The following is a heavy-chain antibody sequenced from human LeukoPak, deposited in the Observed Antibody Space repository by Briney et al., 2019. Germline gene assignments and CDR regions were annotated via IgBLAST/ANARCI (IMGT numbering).Heavy chain of an antibody. V-gene: IGHV3-9*01. CDR3: ANHLACGSTSCPPFDD. CDR1: GFTFDDYA. Sequence: GGSLRLSCAASGFTFDDYAMHWVRQAPGKGLEWVSGISWNSGSIGYADSVKGRFTISRDNAKSSLYLQMNSLRAEDTAVYYCANHLACGSTSCPPFDDWGQGTLVTVSS. CDR2: ISWNSGSI. J-gene: IGHJ4*02. D-gene: IGHD2-2*01.